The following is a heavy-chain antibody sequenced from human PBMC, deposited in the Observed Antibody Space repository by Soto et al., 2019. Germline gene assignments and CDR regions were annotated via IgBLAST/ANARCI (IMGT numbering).Heavy chain of an antibody. CDR3: ARVFYDNSGYYYDY. J-gene: IGHJ4*02. CDR1: GFTFSSHG. CDR2: VTKSGDRT. D-gene: IGHD3-22*01. Sequence: GGSLRLSCAASGFTFSSHGMHWVRQAPGNGLEFVSAVTKSGDRTYYADSVKGRFTISRDNSKNMVYLQMGSLRAEDMAVYYCARVFYDNSGYYYDYWGQGALVTVSS. V-gene: IGHV3-64*02.